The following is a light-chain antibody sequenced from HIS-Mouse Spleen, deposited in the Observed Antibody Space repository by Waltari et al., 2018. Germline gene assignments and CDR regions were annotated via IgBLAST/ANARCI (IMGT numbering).Light chain of an antibody. J-gene: IGLJ2*01. CDR2: KDS. V-gene: IGLV3-25*03. CDR1: ALPKPS. Sequence: SYELTQPPSVSVSPGQTARTTCSGDALPKPSAYWYQQKPGQAPVLVIYKDSERPSGIPERFSGSSSGTTVTLTISGVQAEDEADYYCQSADSSGTYVVFGGGTKLTVL. CDR3: QSADSSGTYVV.